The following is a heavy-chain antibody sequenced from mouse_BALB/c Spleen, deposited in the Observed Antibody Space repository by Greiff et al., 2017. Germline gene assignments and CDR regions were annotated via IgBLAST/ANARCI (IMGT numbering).Heavy chain of an antibody. CDR1: GFTFNTYA. Sequence: EVKLVESGGGLVQPKGSLKLSCAASGFTFNTYAMNWVRQAPGKGLEWVARIRSKSNNYATYYADSVKDRFTISRDDSQSMLYLQMNNLKTEDTAMYYCVRQGGFDYWGQGTTLTVSS. CDR3: VRQGGFDY. D-gene: IGHD3-3*01. V-gene: IGHV10-1*02. CDR2: IRSKSNNYAT. J-gene: IGHJ2*01.